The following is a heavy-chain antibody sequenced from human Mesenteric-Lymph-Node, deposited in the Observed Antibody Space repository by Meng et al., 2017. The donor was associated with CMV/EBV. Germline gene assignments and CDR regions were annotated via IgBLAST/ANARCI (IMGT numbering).Heavy chain of an antibody. D-gene: IGHD3-16*01. V-gene: IGHV3-21*06. CDR3: VTWGGPSY. CDR1: GFTFSRHA. J-gene: IGHJ4*02. Sequence: GESLKISCAASGFTFSRHAMSWVRQAPGKGLEWVSSISSRSAYLYYADSVKGRFTISRDNARSSLYLQMNSLRAEDTSVYYCVTWGGPSYWGRGTLVTVSS. CDR2: ISSRSAYL.